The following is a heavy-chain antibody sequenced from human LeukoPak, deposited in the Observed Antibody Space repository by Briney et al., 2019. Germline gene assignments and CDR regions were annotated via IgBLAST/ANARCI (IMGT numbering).Heavy chain of an antibody. CDR1: KFTFSHYG. CDR2: ISSDGSIK. D-gene: IGHD3-3*01. V-gene: IGHV3-30*18. J-gene: IGHJ4*02. CDR3: VKEYHSRGFGAYFDY. Sequence: PGGSLRLSCTASKFTFSHYGMLWVRQAPGKGLEWVAVISSDGSIKVYADSVKGRFTLSRDNSINTVDLQMNSLRAEDTAVYYCVKEYHSRGFGAYFDYWGQGTLVTVSS.